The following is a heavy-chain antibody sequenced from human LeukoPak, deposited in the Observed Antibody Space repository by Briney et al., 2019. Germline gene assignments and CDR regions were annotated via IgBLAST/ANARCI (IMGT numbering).Heavy chain of an antibody. CDR1: GGTFSSYA. CDR2: IIPIFDTA. Sequence: SVKVSCKASGGTFSSYAISWVRQAPGQGLEWMGGIIPIFDTANYAQKFQGRVTITADKSTSTAYMELSSLRSEDTAVYYCARDLKAYCGGDCYSLDDFDAFDIWGQGTMVTVSS. D-gene: IGHD2-21*02. CDR3: ARDLKAYCGGDCYSLDDFDAFDI. V-gene: IGHV1-69*06. J-gene: IGHJ3*02.